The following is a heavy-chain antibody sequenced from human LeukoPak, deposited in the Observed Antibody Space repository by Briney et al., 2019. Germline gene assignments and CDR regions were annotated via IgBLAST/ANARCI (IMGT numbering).Heavy chain of an antibody. CDR3: ARGDYYDSSGYYPFDY. CDR1: GFTFSSYS. Sequence: PGGSLRLSCAAFGFTFSSYSMNWVRQAPGKGLEWVSSISSSSSYIYYADSVKGRFTISRDNAKNSLYLQMNSLRAEDTAVYYCARGDYYDSSGYYPFDYWGQGTLVTVSS. J-gene: IGHJ4*02. D-gene: IGHD3-22*01. CDR2: ISSSSSYI. V-gene: IGHV3-21*01.